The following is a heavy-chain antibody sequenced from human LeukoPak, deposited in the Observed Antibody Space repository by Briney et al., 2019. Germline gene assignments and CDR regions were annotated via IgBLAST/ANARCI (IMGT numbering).Heavy chain of an antibody. CDR3: ARDWGSIKVITDY. D-gene: IGHD3-16*01. CDR2: ISSNGDNT. V-gene: IGHV1-18*01. CDR1: GYTFTSYG. Sequence: ASVKVSCKATGYTFTSYGISWVRQAPGQGLECVGWISSNGDNTNYAQKFQGRVTMTTDTSTSTAYMELRSLRSDDTAVYYCARDWGSIKVITDYWGQGTLVTVSS. J-gene: IGHJ4*02.